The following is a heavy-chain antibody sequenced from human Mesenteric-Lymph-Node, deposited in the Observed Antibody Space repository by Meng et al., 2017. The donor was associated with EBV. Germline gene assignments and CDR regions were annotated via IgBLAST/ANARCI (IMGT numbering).Heavy chain of an antibody. CDR3: ARGPPTLTSYVYFDY. CDR2: INQSGST. V-gene: IGHV4-34*01. J-gene: IGHJ4*02. D-gene: IGHD4-17*01. Sequence: QEQLQQCGAGLFKPSGTLSLTCAVYGRTFSGYSWTWIRQPPGKGPEWIGEINQSGSTNYSPSLKSRVTISVDTSKTQFSLNLRSVTAADTAVYYCARGPPTLTSYVYFDYWGQGILVTVSS. CDR1: GRTFSGYS.